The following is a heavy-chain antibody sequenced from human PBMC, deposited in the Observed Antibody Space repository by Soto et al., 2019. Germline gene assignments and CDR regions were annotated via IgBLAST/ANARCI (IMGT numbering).Heavy chain of an antibody. D-gene: IGHD4-17*01. V-gene: IGHV1-8*01. CDR2: MNPNSGNT. J-gene: IGHJ3*02. CDR3: ARRAVTTYSPLNI. CDR1: GYTFISYD. Sequence: QVQLVQSRAEVKKPGASVKVSCKASGYTFISYDINWVRLATGQGLEWMGWMNPNSGNTGYAQKFQGRVTMTRNTSISTAYMELSSLRSEDTAVYYCARRAVTTYSPLNISGQGTMVTVSS.